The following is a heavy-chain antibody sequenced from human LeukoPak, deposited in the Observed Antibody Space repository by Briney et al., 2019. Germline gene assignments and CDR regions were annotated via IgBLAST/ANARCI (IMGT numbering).Heavy chain of an antibody. V-gene: IGHV1-69*05. CDR2: IIPIFGTA. CDR3: AREDYDSGSDTFDI. CDR1: GGTFSSYA. Sequence: SVKVSCKASGGTFSSYAISWVRQAPGQGLEWMGGIIPIFGTANYAQKFQGRVTITTDESTSTAYMELSSLRSEDTAVYYCAREDYDSGSDTFDIWGQGTMVTVSS. J-gene: IGHJ3*02. D-gene: IGHD3-10*01.